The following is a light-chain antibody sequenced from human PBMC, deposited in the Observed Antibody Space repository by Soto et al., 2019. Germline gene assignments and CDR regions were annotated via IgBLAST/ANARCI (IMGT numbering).Light chain of an antibody. Sequence: DMVMTQSPATLSVSPGERATLSCRASQSVSRNLAWYQQKPGQAPRLLIYGASTRATGIPAKFSGSGSGTEFTLTISSLQSEDFAVYYCQQYNNWPPYTFGQGTKLEIK. V-gene: IGKV3-15*01. CDR1: QSVSRN. CDR2: GAS. J-gene: IGKJ2*01. CDR3: QQYNNWPPYT.